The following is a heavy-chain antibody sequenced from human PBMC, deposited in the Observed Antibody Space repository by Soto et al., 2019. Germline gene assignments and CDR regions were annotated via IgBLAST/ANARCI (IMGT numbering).Heavy chain of an antibody. J-gene: IGHJ6*02. CDR2: ISYDGSNK. D-gene: IGHD6-6*01. CDR1: GFTFSSYA. V-gene: IGHV3-30-3*01. CDR3: ARDRGYRSSSGTVFYGMDV. Sequence: QVQLVESGGGVVQPGRSLRLSCAASGFTFSSYAMHWVRQAPGKGLEWVAVISYDGSNKYYADSVKGRFTISRDNSKNTLYLQMNSLRAEDTAVYYCARDRGYRSSSGTVFYGMDVWGQGTTVTVSS.